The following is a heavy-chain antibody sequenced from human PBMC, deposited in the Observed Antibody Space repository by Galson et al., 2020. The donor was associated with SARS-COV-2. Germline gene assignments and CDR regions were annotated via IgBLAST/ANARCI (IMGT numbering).Heavy chain of an antibody. CDR2: IYWDDDK. D-gene: IGHD2-2*01. V-gene: IGHV2-5*02. J-gene: IGHJ3*02. CDR1: GFSLSTSGVG. Sequence: SGLTLVKPTQTLTLTCTFSGFSLSTSGVGVGWIRQPPGKALEWLALIYWDDDKRYSPSLKSRLTITKDTSKNQVVLTMTNMDPVDTATYYCAQRDPAGDAFDIWGQGTMVTVSS. CDR3: AQRDPAGDAFDI.